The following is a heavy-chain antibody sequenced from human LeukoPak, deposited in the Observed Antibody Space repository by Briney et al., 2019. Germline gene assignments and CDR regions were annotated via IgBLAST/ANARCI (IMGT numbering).Heavy chain of an antibody. Sequence: TSETLSLTCTVSGGSISSYYWSWIRQPPGKGLEWIGYIYYSGSTNYNPSLKSRVTISVDTSKNQFSLKLSSVTAADTAVYCCATLNGDYPFTVWYYGMDVWGQGTTVTVSS. D-gene: IGHD4-17*01. J-gene: IGHJ6*02. CDR2: IYYSGST. CDR3: ATLNGDYPFTVWYYGMDV. CDR1: GGSISSYY. V-gene: IGHV4-59*08.